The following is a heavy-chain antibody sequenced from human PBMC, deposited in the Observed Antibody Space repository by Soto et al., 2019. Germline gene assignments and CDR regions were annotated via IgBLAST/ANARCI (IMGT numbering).Heavy chain of an antibody. CDR2: IIPIFGTA. D-gene: IGHD3-10*01. Sequence: EASVKVSCKASGGTFSSYAISWVRQAPGQGLEWMGGIIPIFGTANYAQKFQGRVTITADKSTSTAYMELSSLRSEDTAVYYCARELFQYYYGSGSSYYYYGMDVWGQGTTVTVS. V-gene: IGHV1-69*06. CDR1: GGTFSSYA. J-gene: IGHJ6*02. CDR3: ARELFQYYYGSGSSYYYYGMDV.